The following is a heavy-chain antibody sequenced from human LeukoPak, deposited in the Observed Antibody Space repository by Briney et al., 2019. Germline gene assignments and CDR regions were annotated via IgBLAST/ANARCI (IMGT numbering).Heavy chain of an antibody. CDR2: ISGTGGST. V-gene: IGHV3-23*01. CDR3: AKDVSAAPGY. CDR1: GFTFSSYA. J-gene: IGHJ4*02. Sequence: GGSLRLSCAASGFTFSSYAMSWVRQAPGKGLEWVSGISGTGGSTYYADSVKGRLTISRDNFKNTVFLQMNSLRAEDTALYYCAKDVSAAPGYWGQGTLVPVSS. D-gene: IGHD3-10*01.